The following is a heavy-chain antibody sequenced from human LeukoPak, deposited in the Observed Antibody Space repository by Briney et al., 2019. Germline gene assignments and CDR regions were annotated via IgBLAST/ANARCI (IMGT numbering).Heavy chain of an antibody. Sequence: GGSLTLSCAVSGFTSSTAWLTWVRQAPGKGLEWVSAISGSGGSTYYADSVKGRFTISRDNSKNTLYLLMNSLRAEDTAVYYCANTPHCTNGVCYTTDYWGQGTLVTVSS. CDR3: ANTPHCTNGVCYTTDY. CDR1: GFTSSTAW. J-gene: IGHJ4*02. CDR2: ISGSGGST. D-gene: IGHD2-8*01. V-gene: IGHV3-23*01.